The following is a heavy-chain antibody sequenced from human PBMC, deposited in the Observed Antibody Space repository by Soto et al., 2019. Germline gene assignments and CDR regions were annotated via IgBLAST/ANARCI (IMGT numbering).Heavy chain of an antibody. CDR1: GYTFTSYD. V-gene: IGHV1-8*01. CDR3: ARGGYDFWSGYYTPYYYYYGMDV. D-gene: IGHD3-3*01. CDR2: MNPNSGNT. J-gene: IGHJ6*02. Sequence: VKVSCKASGYTFTSYDINWVRQATGQGLEWMGWMNPNSGNTGYAQKSQGRVTMTRNTSISTAYMELSSLRSEDTAVYYCARGGYDFWSGYYTPYYYYYGMDVWGQGTTVTVSS.